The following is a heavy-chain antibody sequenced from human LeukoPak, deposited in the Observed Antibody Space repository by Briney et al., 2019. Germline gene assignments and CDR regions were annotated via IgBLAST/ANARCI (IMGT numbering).Heavy chain of an antibody. CDR3: ARVITVGDYYYYGMDV. Sequence: ASVNVSCQASGYTFTSYHMHWVRQATGQRREWMGIINHSGDSTRYAQKFQGRVTMTRDTSTSTVYMELSSLRSEDTAVYYCARVITVGDYYYYGMDVWGQGTTVTVSS. D-gene: IGHD3-16*01. CDR2: INHSGDST. J-gene: IGHJ6*02. CDR1: GYTFTSYH. V-gene: IGHV1-46*01.